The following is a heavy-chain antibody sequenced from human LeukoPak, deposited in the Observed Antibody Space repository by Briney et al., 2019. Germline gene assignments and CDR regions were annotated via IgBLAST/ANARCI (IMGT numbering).Heavy chain of an antibody. Sequence: PGGSLRLSCAASGFTFSSYSMNWVRQAPGKGLEWVSSISTSSSYKYYADSVKGRFTISRDNAKNSLYLQMNSLRAEDTAVYYCARETLGAAGMSLNWFDPWGQGTLVTVSS. CDR2: ISTSSSYK. CDR1: GFTFSSYS. V-gene: IGHV3-21*01. D-gene: IGHD6-13*01. J-gene: IGHJ5*02. CDR3: ARETLGAAGMSLNWFDP.